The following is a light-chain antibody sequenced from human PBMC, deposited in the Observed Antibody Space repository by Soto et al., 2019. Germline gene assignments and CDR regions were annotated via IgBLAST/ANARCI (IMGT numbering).Light chain of an antibody. CDR3: CSSGGSPTYV. CDR1: SSHVGSYKL. J-gene: IGLJ1*01. CDR2: EVN. V-gene: IGLV2-23*02. Sequence: QSALTQPASVSGSPGQSITISCTGTSSHVGSYKLVSWYQQHPGKAPKLMIFEVNKRPSGVSNRFSGSKSGNTASLTISGLKVEDEADYYCCSSGGSPTYVFGTGTKVTVL.